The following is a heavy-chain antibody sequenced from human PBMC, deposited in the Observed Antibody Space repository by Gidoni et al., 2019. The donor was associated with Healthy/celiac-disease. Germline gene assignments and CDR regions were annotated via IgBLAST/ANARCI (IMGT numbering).Heavy chain of an antibody. J-gene: IGHJ6*03. D-gene: IGHD4-4*01. CDR1: GGSISSYY. V-gene: IGHV4-59*01. CDR2: IYYSGST. CDR3: ARDTYSNYAGDYYYYMDV. Sequence: QVQLQESGPGLAKPSETLSLTCTVSGGSISSYYWCWIRQPPGKGPEWIGYIYYSGSTNYNPSLKSRVTISVDTSKNQFSLKLSSVTAADAAVYYCARDTYSNYAGDYYYYMDVWGKGTTVTVSS.